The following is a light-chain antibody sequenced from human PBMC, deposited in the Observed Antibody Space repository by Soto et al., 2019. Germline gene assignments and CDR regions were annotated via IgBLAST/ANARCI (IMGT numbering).Light chain of an antibody. CDR2: GAS. CDR3: QQSNNWPYT. Sequence: EIVLTQSPGTLSLSPGERATLSCRASQSVSSNYLAWYQQKPGQAPRLLIYGASTRATGIPARFSGSGSGTEFTLTINSLQSEDFALYFCQQSNNWPYTFGQGTKLEIK. J-gene: IGKJ2*01. V-gene: IGKV3-15*01. CDR1: QSVSSN.